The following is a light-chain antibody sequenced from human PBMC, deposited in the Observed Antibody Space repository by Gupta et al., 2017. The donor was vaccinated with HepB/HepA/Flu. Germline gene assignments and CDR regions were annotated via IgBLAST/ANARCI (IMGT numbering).Light chain of an antibody. CDR1: QSISSW. V-gene: IGKV1-5*03. Sequence: DIQMTQSPSTLSASVGDRVTITCRASQSISSWLAWYQQKPGKAPKLLIYKASSLESGVPSRFSGSRSGTEFTLTISGLQPDYLATYYCQQYNSYPLTFGGGTKVEIK. CDR3: QQYNSYPLT. J-gene: IGKJ4*01. CDR2: KAS.